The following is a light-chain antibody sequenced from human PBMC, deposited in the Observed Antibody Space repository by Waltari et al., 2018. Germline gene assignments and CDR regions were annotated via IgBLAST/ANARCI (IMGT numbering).Light chain of an antibody. J-gene: IGKJ1*01. CDR2: EVS. Sequence: EIVMTQAPLSLSVTPGQPASMSCKSSQSLLQSDGRSRLYWYLQKPGQSPQLLISEVSNRFAGVTERFSGSGSGTDFTLKISRVEAEDVGVYFCMQKIQLPTFGQGTKVEIE. CDR1: QSLLQSDGRSR. V-gene: IGKV2D-29*02. CDR3: MQKIQLPT.